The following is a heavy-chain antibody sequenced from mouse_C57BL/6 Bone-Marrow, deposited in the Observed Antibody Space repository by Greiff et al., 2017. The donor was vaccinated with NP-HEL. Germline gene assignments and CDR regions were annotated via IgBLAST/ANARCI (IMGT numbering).Heavy chain of an antibody. Sequence: EVKLMESGTVLARPGASVKMSCKTSGYTFTSYWMHWVKQRPGQGLEWIGAIYPGNSDTSYNQKLKGKAKLTAVTSASTAYMELSSLTNEDSAVYYCRGITTVVATRYFDVWGTGTTVTVSS. CDR3: RGITTVVATRYFDV. CDR1: GYTFTSYW. CDR2: IYPGNSDT. V-gene: IGHV1-5*01. D-gene: IGHD1-1*01. J-gene: IGHJ1*03.